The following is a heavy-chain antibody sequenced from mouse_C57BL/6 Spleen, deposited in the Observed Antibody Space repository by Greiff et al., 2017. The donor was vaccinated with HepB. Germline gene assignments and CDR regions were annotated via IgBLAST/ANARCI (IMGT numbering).Heavy chain of an antibody. CDR1: GYAFSSSW. Sequence: QVQLQQSGPELVKPGASVKISCKASGYAFSSSWMNWVKQRPGKGLEWIGRIYPGDGDTNYNGKFKGKATLTADKSSSTAYMQLSSLTSEDSAVYFCARGDYDYDEGDYWGQGTTLTVSS. CDR3: ARGDYDYDEGDY. V-gene: IGHV1-82*01. CDR2: IYPGDGDT. J-gene: IGHJ2*01. D-gene: IGHD2-4*01.